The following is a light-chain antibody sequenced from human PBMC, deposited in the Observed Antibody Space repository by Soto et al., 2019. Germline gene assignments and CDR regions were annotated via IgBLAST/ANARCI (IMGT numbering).Light chain of an antibody. CDR3: QQPLG. J-gene: IGKJ3*01. V-gene: IGKV3-11*01. CDR1: RSVGNA. CDR2: DAS. Sequence: EVVLTQSPVTLSLSPGERATLSCRASRSVGNALAWYQQRPGQAPRLLIYDASNRATGIPARFSGSGSGTDFSLTIRSLEPEDFAVYYCQQPLGFGLGTRVDFK.